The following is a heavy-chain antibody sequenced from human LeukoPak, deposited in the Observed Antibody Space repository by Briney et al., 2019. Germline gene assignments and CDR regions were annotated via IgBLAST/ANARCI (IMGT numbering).Heavy chain of an antibody. Sequence: GGSLRLSCAASRFTFSSYGMNWVRQAPGKGLEWVSYIGSGGTTIYYADSVKGRFTISRDNAKDSLYLQMNSLRAEDTAFYYCVRGHYYDSSGYYYLYYWGQGTLVTVSS. CDR1: RFTFSSYG. J-gene: IGHJ4*02. D-gene: IGHD3-22*01. CDR3: VRGHYYDSSGYYYLYY. CDR2: IGSGGTTI. V-gene: IGHV3-48*03.